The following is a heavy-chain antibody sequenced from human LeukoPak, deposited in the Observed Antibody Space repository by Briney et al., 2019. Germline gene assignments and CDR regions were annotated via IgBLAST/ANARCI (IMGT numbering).Heavy chain of an antibody. D-gene: IGHD1-1*01. CDR1: GDSVSSNSAA. CDR3: ARGPLDWNDRSHYYYYGMDV. CDR2: TYYRSKWYN. J-gene: IGHJ6*02. V-gene: IGHV6-1*01. Sequence: SQTLSLTCALSGDSVSSNSAAWNWIRQSPSRGLEWLGRTYYRSKWYNDYAVSVKSRITINPDTSKNQFSLQLNSVTPEDTAVYYCARGPLDWNDRSHYYYYGMDVWGQGTTVTVSS.